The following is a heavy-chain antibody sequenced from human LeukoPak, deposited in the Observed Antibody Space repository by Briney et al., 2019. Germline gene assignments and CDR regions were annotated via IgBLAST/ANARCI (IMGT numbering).Heavy chain of an antibody. CDR3: ARRGRGYCSGGSCYGKNWFDP. J-gene: IGHJ5*02. Sequence: SETLSLTCSVSGDSISISSYYWGWIRQPPGKGLEWIGEINHSGSTNYNPSLKSRVTISVDTSKNQFSLKLSSVTAADTAVYYCARRGRGYCSGGSCYGKNWFDPWGQGTLVTVSS. CDR1: GDSISISSYY. D-gene: IGHD2-15*01. CDR2: INHSGST. V-gene: IGHV4-39*07.